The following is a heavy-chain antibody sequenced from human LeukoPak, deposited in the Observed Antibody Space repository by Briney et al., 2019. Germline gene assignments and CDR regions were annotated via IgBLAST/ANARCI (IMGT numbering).Heavy chain of an antibody. CDR1: GGTFSSYT. Sequence: SVKVSCKASGGTFSSYTISWVRQAPGQGLEWMGGIIPIFGTANYAQKLQGRVTMTTDTSTSTAYMELRSLRSDDTAVYYCARDLLWFGEGLGYMDVWGKGTTVTISS. D-gene: IGHD3-10*01. J-gene: IGHJ6*03. V-gene: IGHV1-69*05. CDR3: ARDLLWFGEGLGYMDV. CDR2: IIPIFGTA.